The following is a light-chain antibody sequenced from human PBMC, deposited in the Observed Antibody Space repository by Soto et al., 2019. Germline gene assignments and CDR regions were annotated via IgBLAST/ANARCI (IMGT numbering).Light chain of an antibody. CDR3: QSYDSSLSAWKV. J-gene: IGLJ3*02. CDR1: NTNIGAGYD. CDR2: ANI. V-gene: IGLV1-40*01. Sequence: QSVLTQPPSVSGAPGQRVSISCTGTNTNIGAGYDVNWYQLLPGTAPKLLIYANINRPSGVPDRFSGSKSGASAFLVITGLKAEDEADYYCQSYDSSLSAWKVFGGGTKLTVL.